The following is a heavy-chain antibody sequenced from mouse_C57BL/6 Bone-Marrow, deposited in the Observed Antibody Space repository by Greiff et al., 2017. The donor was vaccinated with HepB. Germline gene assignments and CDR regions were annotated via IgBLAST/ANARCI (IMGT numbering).Heavy chain of an antibody. J-gene: IGHJ3*01. Sequence: VQLQQSGAELARPGASVKMSCKASGYTFTSYTMHWVKQRPGQGLEWIGYINPSSGYTKYNQKFKDKATLTADKSSSTAYMQLSSLTSEDSAVYYCGGGAWFAYWGQGTLVTVSA. D-gene: IGHD1-1*02. CDR2: INPSSGYT. CDR1: GYTFTSYT. V-gene: IGHV1-4*01. CDR3: GGGAWFAY.